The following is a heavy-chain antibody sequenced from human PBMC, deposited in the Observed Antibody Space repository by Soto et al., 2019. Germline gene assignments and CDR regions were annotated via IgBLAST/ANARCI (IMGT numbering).Heavy chain of an antibody. D-gene: IGHD3-22*01. V-gene: IGHV1-69*02. CDR1: GGTFSSYT. CDR3: ARDYYDSSGTIDY. J-gene: IGHJ4*02. Sequence: SVKVSCKASGGTFSSYTISWVRQAPGQGLEWMGRIIPILGIANYAQKFQGRVTITADKSTSTAYMELSSLRSEDTAVYYCARDYYDSSGTIDYWGQGTLVTVSS. CDR2: IIPILGIA.